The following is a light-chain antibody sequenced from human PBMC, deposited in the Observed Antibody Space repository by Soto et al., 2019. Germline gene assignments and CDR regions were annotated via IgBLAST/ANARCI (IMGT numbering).Light chain of an antibody. CDR1: RSVLSISNNKNF. CDR2: WAS. J-gene: IGKJ2*01. V-gene: IGKV4-1*01. Sequence: DIVVTQSPDSLPVSLGQRATINCTTSRSVLSISNNKNFLGWYQQKLGQPPKLLIYWASTRGSGVPDRFRGSGSGTDFTLTIDGLQAEDMAVYYCHQFYGWPYTFGQGTKLHIE. CDR3: HQFYGWPYT.